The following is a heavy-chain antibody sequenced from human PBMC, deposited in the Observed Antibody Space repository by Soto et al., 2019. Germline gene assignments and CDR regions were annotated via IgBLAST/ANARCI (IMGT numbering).Heavy chain of an antibody. V-gene: IGHV4-61*01. J-gene: IGHJ6*02. CDR3: ARGGATDDYSNYRYYYYYGMDV. CDR1: GGSVSSGSYY. CDR2: IYYSGRP. D-gene: IGHD4-4*01. Sequence: QVQLQESGPGLVKPSETLSLTCTVSGGSVSSGSYYWSWIRQPPGKGLEWIGYIYYSGRPNYNPSLKSRVTISVDTSKNQFSLKLSSVTAADTAVYYCARGGATDDYSNYRYYYYYGMDVWGQGTTVTVSS.